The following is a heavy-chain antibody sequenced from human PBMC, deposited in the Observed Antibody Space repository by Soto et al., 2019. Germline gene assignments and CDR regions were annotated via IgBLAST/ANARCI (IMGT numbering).Heavy chain of an antibody. CDR3: ARSNYYDSSGYFDY. CDR2: ISGSGGST. J-gene: IGHJ4*02. Sequence: GGSLRLSCAASGFTFSSYAMSWVRQAPGKGLEWVSAISGSGGSTYYADSVKGRFTISRDNSKNTLYLQMNSLRAEDTAVYYCARSNYYDSSGYFDYWGQGTLVTVSS. D-gene: IGHD3-22*01. V-gene: IGHV3-23*01. CDR1: GFTFSSYA.